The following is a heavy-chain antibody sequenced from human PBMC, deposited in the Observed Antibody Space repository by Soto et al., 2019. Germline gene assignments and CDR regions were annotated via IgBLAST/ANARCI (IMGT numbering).Heavy chain of an antibody. CDR3: ARDIGEMSAV. Sequence: GSLRLSCTGSGFTFSSSTMTWVRQGPGKGLEWVSSISSSSSYIYFADSLKGRFTISRDNAKNSLYLQMNSLRAEDTAVYYCARDIGEMSAVWGQGTQVTVSS. CDR1: GFTFSSST. D-gene: IGHD3-10*01. J-gene: IGHJ4*02. CDR2: ISSSSSYI. V-gene: IGHV3-21*06.